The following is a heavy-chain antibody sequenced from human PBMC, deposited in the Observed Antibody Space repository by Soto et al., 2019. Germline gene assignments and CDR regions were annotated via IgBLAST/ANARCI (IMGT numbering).Heavy chain of an antibody. V-gene: IGHV4-34*01. J-gene: IGHJ4*02. CDR2: INHSGST. Sequence: SETLSLTCAVYGGSFSGYYWSWIRQPPGKGLEWIGEINHSGSTNYNPSLKSRVTISVDTSKNQFSLKLSSVTAADTAVYYCARERAKSCSGGNCARGDYWGQGTLVTVSS. CDR1: GGSFSGYY. CDR3: ARERAKSCSGGNCARGDY. D-gene: IGHD2-15*01.